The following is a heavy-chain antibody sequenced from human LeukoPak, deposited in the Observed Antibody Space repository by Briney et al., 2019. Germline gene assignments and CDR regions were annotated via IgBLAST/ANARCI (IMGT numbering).Heavy chain of an antibody. CDR3: AKDRCSNGIGCYYYYMEV. Sequence: GGSLRLSCAASAFTFSSYGMHWVRQAPGKGLEWVAYIQYDRTNEQCAHSVKGRFRISRDNSNNILYPQMDSLRTEDTAVYYCAKDRCSNGIGCYYYYMEVWGKGTTVTISS. V-gene: IGHV3-30*02. D-gene: IGHD2-8*01. CDR1: AFTFSSYG. CDR2: IQYDRTNE. J-gene: IGHJ6*03.